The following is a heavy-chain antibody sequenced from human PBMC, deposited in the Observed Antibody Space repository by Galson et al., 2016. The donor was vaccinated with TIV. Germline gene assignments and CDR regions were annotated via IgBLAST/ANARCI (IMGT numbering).Heavy chain of an antibody. CDR1: GGSVTSSH. V-gene: IGHV4-4*07. Sequence: SETLSLTCTVSGGSVTSSHWRWIRQPAGKGLEWIGRVYPSGNTNYSPSLKSRVTMSLDTSKNQFSLNLMSVTAADTAVYYCAKEGYSYRLSWGQGILVTVSS. D-gene: IGHD5-18*01. CDR3: AKEGYSYRLS. CDR2: VYPSGNT. J-gene: IGHJ4*02.